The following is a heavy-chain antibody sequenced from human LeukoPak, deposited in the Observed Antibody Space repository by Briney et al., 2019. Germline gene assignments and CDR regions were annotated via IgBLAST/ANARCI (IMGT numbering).Heavy chain of an antibody. V-gene: IGHV3-53*01. CDR3: ATVDTAMHYFDY. CDR2: FYSGGIT. CDR1: GFTFSSYA. Sequence: PGGSLRLSCAASGFTFSSYAMSWVRQAPGKGLEWVSVFYSGGITYYADSVKGRFTISRDNSKNTLYLQMNSLRAEDTAVYYCATVDTAMHYFDYWGQGTLVTVSS. D-gene: IGHD5-18*01. J-gene: IGHJ4*02.